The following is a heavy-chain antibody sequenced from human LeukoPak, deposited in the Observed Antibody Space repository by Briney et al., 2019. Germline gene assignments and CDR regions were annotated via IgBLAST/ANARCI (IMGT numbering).Heavy chain of an antibody. J-gene: IGHJ4*02. D-gene: IGHD3-22*01. CDR1: GFTFSSYW. Sequence: GGSLRLSCAASGFTFSSYWMHWVRQAPGKGLEWVAVISYDGSNKYYADSVKGRFTISRDNNDNLLYLEMTILRPEDTATYYCAGNFYDGSGYPTFDYWGQGALVAVSS. V-gene: IGHV3-30*03. CDR2: ISYDGSNK. CDR3: AGNFYDGSGYPTFDY.